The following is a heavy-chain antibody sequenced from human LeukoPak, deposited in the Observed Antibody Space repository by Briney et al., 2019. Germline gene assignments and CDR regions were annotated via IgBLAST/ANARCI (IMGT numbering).Heavy chain of an antibody. D-gene: IGHD5-24*01. J-gene: IGHJ4*02. CDR3: AKVGGRDGYNYEDY. CDR2: ILRGGST. Sequence: GGSLRLSCAVSGFTVDGNYIAWVRQAPGKGLEWVSVILRGGSTSYAESVKGRFTISRDTSKNTLYLQMNSLRAEDTAVYYCAKVGGRDGYNYEDYWGQGTLVTVSS. CDR1: GFTVDGNY. V-gene: IGHV3-53*01.